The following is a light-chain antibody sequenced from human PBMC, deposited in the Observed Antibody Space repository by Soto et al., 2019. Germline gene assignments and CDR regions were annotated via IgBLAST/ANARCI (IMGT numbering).Light chain of an antibody. CDR1: SSDVAGYNF. CDR3: SSYTGSNNLGV. J-gene: IGLJ1*01. CDR2: EVS. Sequence: QSALTQPPSASGSPGQSVTISCTGTSSDVAGYNFVSWYQQHPGKAPKLMIYEVSKRPSGVPDRFSGSKSGNTASLTVSGLQAEDEADYYCSSYTGSNNLGVFGTGTKVTVL. V-gene: IGLV2-8*01.